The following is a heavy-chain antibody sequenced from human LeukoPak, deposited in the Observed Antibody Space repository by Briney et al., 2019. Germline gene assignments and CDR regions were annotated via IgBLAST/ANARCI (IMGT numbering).Heavy chain of an antibody. D-gene: IGHD6-13*01. CDR2: IYWDDDK. CDR3: AHAGYSSSWYVPPFDY. Sequence: SGPTLVKPTQTLTLTCTFSGFSLSTSGVGVGWIRQPPGKALEWLALIYWDDDKRYSPSLKSRLTTTKDTSKNQVVLTMTNMDPVDTATYYCAHAGYSSSWYVPPFDYWGQGTLVTVSS. V-gene: IGHV2-5*02. CDR1: GFSLSTSGVG. J-gene: IGHJ4*02.